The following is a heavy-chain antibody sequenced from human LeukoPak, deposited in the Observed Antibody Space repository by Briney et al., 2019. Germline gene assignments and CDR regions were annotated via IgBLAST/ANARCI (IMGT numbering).Heavy chain of an antibody. V-gene: IGHV1-2*02. CDR2: INTNSGGT. D-gene: IGHD2-21*02. Sequence: ASVKFSCRASGDTFTGYYMHWVRQAPGQGLEWMGWINTNSGGTNYAQKFQGRVTMTRDTSISTAYMELSRLRSDDTAVYYCASWEVVTAISWGGPFDIWGQGTMVTVSS. CDR1: GDTFTGYY. CDR3: ASWEVVTAISWGGPFDI. J-gene: IGHJ3*02.